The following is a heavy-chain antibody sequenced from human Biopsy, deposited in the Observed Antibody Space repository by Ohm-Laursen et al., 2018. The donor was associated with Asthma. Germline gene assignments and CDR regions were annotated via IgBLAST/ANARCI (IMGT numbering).Heavy chain of an antibody. CDR2: ISYDGSSI. V-gene: IGHV3-30-3*01. Sequence: SLRLSCAASRFTYEMHCVRQAPGKGLEWVAVISYDGSSIYYADSVKGRFTISRDNSKNTLSPQMNSLTAEDTAVYYCAREGVAGTHIEDWGQGTLVTVSS. D-gene: IGHD6-19*01. CDR1: RFTYE. CDR3: AREGVAGTHIED. J-gene: IGHJ4*02.